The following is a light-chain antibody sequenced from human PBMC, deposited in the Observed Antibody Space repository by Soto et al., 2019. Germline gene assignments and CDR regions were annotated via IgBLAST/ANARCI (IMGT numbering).Light chain of an antibody. CDR3: QQYYRTPRT. Sequence: DIVMTQSPDSLAVSLGERATINCKSSQSILYSSNNKNYFAWYQQKPGQPPKLLIYWASTRESGVPDRFSGSGSGTDFTLTISSLQAEDVAVYYCQQYYRTPRTFGQGTKVEIK. CDR2: WAS. J-gene: IGKJ1*01. V-gene: IGKV4-1*01. CDR1: QSILYSSNNKNY.